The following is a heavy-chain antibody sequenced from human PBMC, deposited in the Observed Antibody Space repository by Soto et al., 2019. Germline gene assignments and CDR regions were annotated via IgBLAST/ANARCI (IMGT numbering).Heavy chain of an antibody. V-gene: IGHV3-30*03. CDR3: ATLLGTTEEGDVFDI. J-gene: IGHJ3*02. D-gene: IGHD3-16*01. CDR2: VSFDGSKK. Sequence: QVQLAESGGGVVQPGRSLRLSCAASGFTFSNYGMHWVRQAPGKGLEWVAVVSFDGSKKYYADSGKGRGTISRDNSKNTLSLQMNSLRVEDTAVYYCATLLGTTEEGDVFDIWGQGTMVTVSS. CDR1: GFTFSNYG.